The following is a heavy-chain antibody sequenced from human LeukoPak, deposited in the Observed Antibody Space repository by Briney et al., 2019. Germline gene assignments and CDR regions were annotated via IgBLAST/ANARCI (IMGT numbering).Heavy chain of an antibody. V-gene: IGHV3-23*01. CDR2: ISSGGGSI. CDR1: GFIFSNYA. CDR3: ARGAGLLREFDY. Sequence: PGGSLRLSCAASGFIFSNYAMSWVRQAPGKGLQWVSDISSGGGSIYYADSVKGRFTISRDNAKNSLYLQMNSLRAEDTAVYYCARGAGLLREFDYWGQGTLVTVSS. J-gene: IGHJ4*02. D-gene: IGHD2-21*01.